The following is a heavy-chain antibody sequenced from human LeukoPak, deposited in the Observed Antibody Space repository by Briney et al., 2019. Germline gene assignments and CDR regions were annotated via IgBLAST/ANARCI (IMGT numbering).Heavy chain of an antibody. CDR3: ARSDVSMVRGVIIKENWFDP. Sequence: SETLSLTCTVSGGSISSYYWSWIRQPAGKGLEWIGRIYTSGSTNYNPSLKGRVTMSVDTSKNQFSLKPSSVTAADTAVYYCARSDVSMVRGVIIKENWFDPWGQGTLVTVSS. CDR1: GGSISSYY. V-gene: IGHV4-4*07. J-gene: IGHJ5*02. CDR2: IYTSGST. D-gene: IGHD3-10*01.